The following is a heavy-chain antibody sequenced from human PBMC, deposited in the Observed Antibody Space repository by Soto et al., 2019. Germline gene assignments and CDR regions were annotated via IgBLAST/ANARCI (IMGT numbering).Heavy chain of an antibody. CDR2: IYYSGTT. D-gene: IGHD4-17*01. CDR3: ARDGTTGAFFDD. Sequence: PSETLSLTCVVSGGSISSGGYSWSWIRQPPGKGLEWIGYIYYSGTTYYNPSLKSRVTISVDRPKNQFSLKLSSVTAADTAVYYCARDGTTGAFFDDWGQGTLVTVSS. J-gene: IGHJ4*02. V-gene: IGHV4-30-2*01. CDR1: GGSISSGGYS.